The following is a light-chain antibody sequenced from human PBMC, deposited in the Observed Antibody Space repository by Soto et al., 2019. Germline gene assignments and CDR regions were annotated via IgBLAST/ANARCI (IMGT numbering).Light chain of an antibody. CDR2: AAS. V-gene: IGKV1-39*01. CDR3: QQSYSTSIT. CDR1: QSISSY. J-gene: IGKJ5*01. Sequence: DIQMTQSPSSLSASVGDSVTITCRASQSISSYLNWYQQKPGKDPKLLIYAASSLQSGVPSRFSGSGSGTDFTLTISSLQPEDFATYYCQQSYSTSITFGQGTRLEIK.